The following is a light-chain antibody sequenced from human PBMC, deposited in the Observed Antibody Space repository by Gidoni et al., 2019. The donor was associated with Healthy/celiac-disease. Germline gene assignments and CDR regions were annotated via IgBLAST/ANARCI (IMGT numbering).Light chain of an antibody. CDR3: LQTPLYT. V-gene: IGKV2-28*01. CDR1: QSLLHSNGYNY. CDR2: LGS. Sequence: DIVMTQSPLSLPVTPGEPASISCRSSQSLLHSNGYNYLDWYLQKPGQSPQLLIYLGSNRASGVPDRFSGNGSGTDFTLKISRVEAEDVGVYYCLQTPLYTFGQGTKLEIK. J-gene: IGKJ2*01.